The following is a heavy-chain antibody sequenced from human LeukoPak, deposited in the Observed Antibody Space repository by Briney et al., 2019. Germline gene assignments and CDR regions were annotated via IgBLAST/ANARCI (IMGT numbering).Heavy chain of an antibody. Sequence: GGSLRLSCVASGFTFKTYAMDWVRQAPGKGLEWVSLITGNGRSIEYADSVKGRFTISRDNSKNTVYLQMNNLRAEDTSMYYCAKDLTPDGLFELDYWGQGILVTVSS. J-gene: IGHJ4*02. CDR1: GFTFKTYA. CDR3: AKDLTPDGLFELDY. D-gene: IGHD3-9*01. V-gene: IGHV3-23*01. CDR2: ITGNGRSI.